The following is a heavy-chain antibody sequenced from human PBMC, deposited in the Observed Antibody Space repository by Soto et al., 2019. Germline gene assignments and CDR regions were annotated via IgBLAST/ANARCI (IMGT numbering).Heavy chain of an antibody. CDR3: ARMYGSGSYWGIDY. D-gene: IGHD3-10*01. CDR1: GGSVSSGSYD. CDR2: IYYSGST. J-gene: IGHJ4*02. Sequence: SETLSLTCTFSGGSVSSGSYDWSWIRQPPGKGLEWIGYIYYSGSTNYNPSLKSRVTISVDTSKNQFSLKLSSVTAADTAVYYCARMYGSGSYWGIDYWGQGTLVTVSS. V-gene: IGHV4-61*01.